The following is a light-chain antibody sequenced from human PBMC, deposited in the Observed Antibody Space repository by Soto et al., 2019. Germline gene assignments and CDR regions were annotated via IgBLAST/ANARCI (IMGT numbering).Light chain of an antibody. J-gene: IGLJ3*02. CDR2: GNS. Sequence: QSVLTQPPSVSGAPGQRVTISCTGSSSNIGAGYDVHWYQQLPGTAPKLLIYGNSNRPSGVPDRFSGSKSGTSASLAITGLQGEDEADYYCQSYDSSLSGSVVGGGTQLTVL. CDR3: QSYDSSLSGSV. CDR1: SSNIGAGYD. V-gene: IGLV1-40*01.